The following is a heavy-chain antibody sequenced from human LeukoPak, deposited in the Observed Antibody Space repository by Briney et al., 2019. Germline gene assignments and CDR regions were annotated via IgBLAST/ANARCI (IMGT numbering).Heavy chain of an antibody. Sequence: SETLSLTCTVSGGSISSYYWSRIRQPAGKGLEWIGRIYTSGSTNYNPSLKSRVTISVDTSKNQFSLKLSSVTAADTAVYYCARHSYYDSGSYRIDYWGQGTLVTVSS. D-gene: IGHD3-10*01. J-gene: IGHJ4*02. CDR2: IYTSGST. CDR1: GGSISSYY. CDR3: ARHSYYDSGSYRIDY. V-gene: IGHV4-4*07.